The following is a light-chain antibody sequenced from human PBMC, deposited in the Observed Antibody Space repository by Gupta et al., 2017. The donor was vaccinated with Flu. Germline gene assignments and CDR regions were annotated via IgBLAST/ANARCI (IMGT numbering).Light chain of an antibody. CDR2: AAS. CDR3: QQYDNDPIT. J-gene: IGKJ4*01. CDR1: QDIKSR. V-gene: IGKV1-16*02. Sequence: DIQMTQSPSSLSAFVGDSVTITCRTTQDIKSRLAWFQLKPGRAPKSLIYAASAVQSGIPSKFSGGGSGTEFTLTITSLQPEDFATYYCQQYDNDPITFGWGTRVEIK.